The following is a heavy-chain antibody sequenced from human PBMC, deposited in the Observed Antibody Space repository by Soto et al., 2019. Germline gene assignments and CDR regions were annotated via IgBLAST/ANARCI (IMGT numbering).Heavy chain of an antibody. J-gene: IGHJ4*02. D-gene: IGHD3-3*01. CDR1: GFTFSSYA. Sequence: GGSLRLSCAASGFTFSSYAMSWVRQAPGKGLEWVSAISGSGGSTYYADSVKGRFTISRDNSKNTLYLQMNSLRAEDTAVYYCAKDSGPYDFWSGYYGPYWGQGTLVTVSS. V-gene: IGHV3-23*01. CDR2: ISGSGGST. CDR3: AKDSGPYDFWSGYYGPY.